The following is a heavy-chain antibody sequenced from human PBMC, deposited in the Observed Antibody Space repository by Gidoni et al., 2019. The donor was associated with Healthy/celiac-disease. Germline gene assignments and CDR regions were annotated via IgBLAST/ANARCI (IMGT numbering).Heavy chain of an antibody. CDR2: IYYSGST. CDR3: ARGRKYSRFGEFLDAFDI. D-gene: IGHD3-10*01. Sequence: QVQLQESGPGLVKPSQTLSLTCTVSGGSIRRGDYYRSWIRQPPGKGLEWIGYIYYSGSTYYNPSLKSRVTISVDTSKNQFSLKLSSVTAADTAVYYCARGRKYSRFGEFLDAFDIWGQGTMVTVSS. V-gene: IGHV4-30-4*01. CDR1: GGSIRRGDYY. J-gene: IGHJ3*02.